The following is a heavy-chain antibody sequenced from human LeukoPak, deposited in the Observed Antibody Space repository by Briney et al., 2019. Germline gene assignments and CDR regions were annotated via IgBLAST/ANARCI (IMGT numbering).Heavy chain of an antibody. V-gene: IGHV1-2*04. CDR3: ARFSGLRATPYFIY. J-gene: IGHJ4*02. D-gene: IGHD1-26*01. CDR2: INPNSGGT. Sequence: ASVKVSCKASGYAFTGYYMHWVRQAPGQGLEWMGWINPNSGGTNYAQKFQGWVTMTRDTSISTAYMELRSLRSDDTAVYYCARFSGLRATPYFIYWGQGTLVTVSS. CDR1: GYAFTGYY.